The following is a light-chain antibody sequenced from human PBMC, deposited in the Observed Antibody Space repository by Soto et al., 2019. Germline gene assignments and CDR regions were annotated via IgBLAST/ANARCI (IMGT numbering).Light chain of an antibody. CDR1: ESVNNY. V-gene: IGKV3-15*01. CDR2: GAS. J-gene: IGKJ1*01. CDR3: QHYNNWWK. Sequence: EIVMTQSPATLSVSPGERATLSCRASESVNNYLAWFPQKPGQAPRLLIYGASTRATGIPARFSGSGSGTEFSLAISSLLSEDFAVYYFQHYNNWWKFGQGTKV.